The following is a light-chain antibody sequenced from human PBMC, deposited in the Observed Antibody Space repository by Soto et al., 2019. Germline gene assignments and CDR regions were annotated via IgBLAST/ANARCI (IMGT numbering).Light chain of an antibody. CDR3: QQYENLPPT. CDR2: APS. V-gene: IGKV1-39*01. Sequence: DIQMTQSPSSLSASVGDRVTITCRASQSISSYLNWYQQKPGRAPKLLISAPSSLQTGVPSRFSGSGSGTDFTLTISSLQPEDIATYYCQQYENLPPTFGQGTRLEIK. J-gene: IGKJ5*01. CDR1: QSISSY.